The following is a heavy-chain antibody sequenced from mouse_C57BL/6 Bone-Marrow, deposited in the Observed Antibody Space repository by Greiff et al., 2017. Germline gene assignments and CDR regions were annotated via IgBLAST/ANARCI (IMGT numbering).Heavy chain of an antibody. V-gene: IGHV1-4*01. Sequence: QVQLQQSGAELARPGASVKMSCKASGYTFTSYTMHWVKQRPGQGLDWLGYINPSGGSTKYNQKFKDKATLTADKSSSTAYMQLGSLTSEDSAVYYWARKPSNWFIDYWGQGTTLTVSS. CDR2: INPSGGST. J-gene: IGHJ2*01. D-gene: IGHD4-1*01. CDR1: GYTFTSYT. CDR3: ARKPSNWFIDY.